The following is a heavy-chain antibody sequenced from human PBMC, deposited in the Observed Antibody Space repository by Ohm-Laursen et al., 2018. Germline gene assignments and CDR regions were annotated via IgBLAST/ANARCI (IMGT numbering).Heavy chain of an antibody. V-gene: IGHV3-7*01. J-gene: IGHJ3*02. CDR3: ARVFSGRGAFDI. CDR1: GFSFSSYW. CDR2: INRDGGSE. D-gene: IGHD6-19*01. Sequence: SLRLSCAAPGFSFSSYWMAWVRQTPGKGLEWVANINRDGGSESYVDSVQGRFTISRDNAKNLLYLQMNNLRAEDTAMYYCARVFSGRGAFDIWGQGTMVTVSS.